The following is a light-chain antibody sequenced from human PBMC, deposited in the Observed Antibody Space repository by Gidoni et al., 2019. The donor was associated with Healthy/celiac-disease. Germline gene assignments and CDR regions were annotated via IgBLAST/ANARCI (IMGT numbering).Light chain of an antibody. CDR1: QSVSSY. V-gene: IGKV3-11*01. Sequence: IVLTQSPATLSLSPGGRTTLSCRASQSVSSYLAWYQQKPGQAPRLLIYDASTRATGIPARFSGSGSGTAFTLTIRRLEPEDFAFYYCQQRSNWYTFGQGTKLEIK. CDR2: DAS. J-gene: IGKJ2*01. CDR3: QQRSNWYT.